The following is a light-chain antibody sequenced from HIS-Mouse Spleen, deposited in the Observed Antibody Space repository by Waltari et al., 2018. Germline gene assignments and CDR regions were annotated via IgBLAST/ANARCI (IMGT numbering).Light chain of an antibody. Sequence: SYELTQPPSVSVSPGQTARITCSGDALPKKYAYWYQQKSGQAPVLVIYEDSKRPSGTPESFSGSSSATMATLTISGAQVEDEADYYCYSTDSSGNHRVFGGGTKLTVL. V-gene: IGLV3-10*01. CDR2: EDS. CDR1: ALPKKY. CDR3: YSTDSSGNHRV. J-gene: IGLJ2*01.